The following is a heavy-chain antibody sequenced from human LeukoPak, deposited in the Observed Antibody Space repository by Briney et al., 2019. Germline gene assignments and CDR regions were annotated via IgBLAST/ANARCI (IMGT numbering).Heavy chain of an antibody. J-gene: IGHJ6*02. CDR1: GFTFSDYY. V-gene: IGHV3-23*01. CDR2: ISGSGGST. CDR3: AKEGDCGDSDYYGMDV. Sequence: PGGSLRLSCAASGFTFSDYYMSWVRQAPGKGLEWVSAISGSGGSTYYADSVKGRFTISRDNSKNTLYLQMNSLRAEDTAVYYCAKEGDCGDSDYYGMDVWGQGTTVTVSS. D-gene: IGHD4-17*01.